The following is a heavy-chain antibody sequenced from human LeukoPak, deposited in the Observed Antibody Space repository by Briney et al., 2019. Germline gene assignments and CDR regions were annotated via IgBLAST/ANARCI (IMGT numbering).Heavy chain of an antibody. V-gene: IGHV1-69*13. D-gene: IGHD6-19*01. J-gene: IGHJ4*02. Sequence: ASVKVSCKASGYTFTSYGISWVRQAPGQGLEWMGGIIPIFGTANYAQKFQGRVTITADESTSTAYMELSSLRSEDTAVYYCARDKWLGFDYWGQGTLVTVSS. CDR1: GYTFTSYG. CDR2: IIPIFGTA. CDR3: ARDKWLGFDY.